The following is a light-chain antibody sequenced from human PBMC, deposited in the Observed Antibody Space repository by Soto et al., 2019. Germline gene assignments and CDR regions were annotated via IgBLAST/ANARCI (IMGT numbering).Light chain of an antibody. CDR3: QQYNDWPRT. CDR1: QSVDSTY. V-gene: IGKV3-15*01. Sequence: TRTPSTRSWAPGERATHACSAIQSVDSTYLAWYQQKPGQAPRLLIYGASTRATGIPARFSGSGSGTEFTLTISSLQPEDFAVYYCQQYNDWPRTSGQGTKVDNK. J-gene: IGKJ1*01. CDR2: GAS.